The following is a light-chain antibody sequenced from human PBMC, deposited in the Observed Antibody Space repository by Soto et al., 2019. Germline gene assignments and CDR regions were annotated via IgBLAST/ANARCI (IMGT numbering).Light chain of an antibody. CDR1: SSNIGAGYD. J-gene: IGLJ3*02. Sequence: QSVLTQPPSVSGAPGQRVTISCTGSSSNIGAGYDVHWYQQLPGTAPKLLIYGNSNRPSGVPDRFSGSKSGTSASLAITGLQAEDEADYYCQSYDSSLSAFGVFGGGTQLTVL. V-gene: IGLV1-40*01. CDR2: GNS. CDR3: QSYDSSLSAFGV.